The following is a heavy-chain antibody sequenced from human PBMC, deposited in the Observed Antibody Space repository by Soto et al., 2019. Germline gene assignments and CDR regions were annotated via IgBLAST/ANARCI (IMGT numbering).Heavy chain of an antibody. CDR3: ARDGALGENYSYYGMDV. CDR2: ISAYNGNT. CDR1: GYTFTSYG. V-gene: IGHV1-18*01. J-gene: IGHJ6*02. D-gene: IGHD3-16*01. Sequence: QVQLVQSGAEVKKPGASVKVSCKASGYTFTSYGISWVRQAPGQGLEWMGWISAYNGNTNYAQKLQGRVTMTTDTSTSNAYMELRSLRSDDTAVYYCARDGALGENYSYYGMDVWGQGTTVTVSS.